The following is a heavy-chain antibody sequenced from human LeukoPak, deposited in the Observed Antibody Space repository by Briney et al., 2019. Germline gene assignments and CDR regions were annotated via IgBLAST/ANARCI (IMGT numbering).Heavy chain of an antibody. CDR2: IYYSGSP. Sequence: PSETLSLTCTVSGASITDYYWSWIRQPPAKGLEWIGYIYYSGSPNYNPSLKSRVTFSLDTSQNQFSLKLTSVTAADTAVYYCAYGGDAYKTGYWVQGTLVTVSS. CDR1: GASITDYY. D-gene: IGHD5-24*01. V-gene: IGHV4-59*01. J-gene: IGHJ4*02. CDR3: AYGGDAYKTGY.